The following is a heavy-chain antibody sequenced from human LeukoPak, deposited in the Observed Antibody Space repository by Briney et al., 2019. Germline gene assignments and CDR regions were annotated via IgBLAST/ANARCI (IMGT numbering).Heavy chain of an antibody. CDR2: ISRSGSTK. CDR1: GFTFSSYE. V-gene: IGHV3-48*03. J-gene: IGHJ6*04. Sequence: GGSLRLSCAASGFTFSSYEMNWVRQAPGKGLEWVSYISRSGSTKHYADSVKGRFTISRDNAKNSLYLQMNSLRAEDTAVYYCAELGITMIGGVWGKGTTVTISS. CDR3: AELGITMIGGV. D-gene: IGHD3-10*02.